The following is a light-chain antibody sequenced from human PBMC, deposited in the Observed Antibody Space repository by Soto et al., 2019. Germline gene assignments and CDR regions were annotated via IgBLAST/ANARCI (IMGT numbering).Light chain of an antibody. CDR3: QQYDTWPLYT. CDR2: AAS. V-gene: IGKV3-15*01. CDR1: HSVASN. J-gene: IGKJ2*01. Sequence: IVMTQSPVTLSVSPGEGAALSCRASHSVASNLAWYQQRPGQAPRLLIYAASTRVTGIPARFSGSGSGTEFTLTISGLQPEDFAIYYCQQYDTWPLYTFGQGTKLEIK.